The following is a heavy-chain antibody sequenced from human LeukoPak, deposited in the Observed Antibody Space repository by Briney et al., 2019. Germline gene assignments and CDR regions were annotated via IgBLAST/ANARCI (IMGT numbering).Heavy chain of an antibody. D-gene: IGHD6-25*01. CDR3: ATEGHSSGLAGAFGI. J-gene: IGHJ3*02. CDR2: ISHDGRTV. V-gene: IGHV3-30*03. Sequence: GGSLRLSCGAFGFTFNMHVMHWVRQAPGKGLEWVAAISHDGRTVHYPNAVMGRFTISRDNFKNTLYLQMSSLTTGDTAVYYCATEGHSSGLAGAFGIWGQGTMVTVSS. CDR1: GFTFNMHV.